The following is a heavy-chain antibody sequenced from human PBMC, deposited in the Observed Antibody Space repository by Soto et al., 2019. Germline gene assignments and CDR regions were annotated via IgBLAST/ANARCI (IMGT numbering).Heavy chain of an antibody. V-gene: IGHV1-69*01. D-gene: IGHD5-12*01. Sequence: QVQLVQSGAKVKKPGSSVKVSCKASGGTFSSYAISWVRQAPGQGLEWMGGIIPIFGTANYAQKFQGRVTITADESTSTAYMELSSLRSEDTAVYYCARNPRGQRWLQFAFDYWGQGTLVTVSS. CDR3: ARNPRGQRWLQFAFDY. CDR2: IIPIFGTA. CDR1: GGTFSSYA. J-gene: IGHJ4*02.